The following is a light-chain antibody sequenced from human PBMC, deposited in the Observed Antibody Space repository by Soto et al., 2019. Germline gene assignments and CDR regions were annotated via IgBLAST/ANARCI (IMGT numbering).Light chain of an antibody. CDR1: SSNVGINY. V-gene: IGLV1-47*01. J-gene: IGLJ2*01. CDR2: RDN. CDR3: TAWDDSLRGRV. Sequence: QSVLTQPPSASGAPGQRVTISCSGSSSNVGINYVYWYQQLPGTAPKLLIYRDNQRPSGVPDRFSGSKSGTSASLAIRGLRSEDEADYYCTAWDDSLRGRVFGGGTKVTVL.